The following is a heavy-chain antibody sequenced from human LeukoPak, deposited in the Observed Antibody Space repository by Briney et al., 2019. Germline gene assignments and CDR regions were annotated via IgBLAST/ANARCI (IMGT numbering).Heavy chain of an antibody. V-gene: IGHV3-23*01. CDR2: ISGSGGST. CDR3: ARVSYYDSSGYYPFDY. D-gene: IGHD3-22*01. Sequence: EPGGSLRLSCAASGFTFSSYGMSWVRQAPGKGLEWVSAISGSGGSTYYADSVKGRFTISRDNSKNSLYLQMNSLRAEDTALYHCARVSYYDSSGYYPFDYWGQGTLVTVSS. CDR1: GFTFSSYG. J-gene: IGHJ4*02.